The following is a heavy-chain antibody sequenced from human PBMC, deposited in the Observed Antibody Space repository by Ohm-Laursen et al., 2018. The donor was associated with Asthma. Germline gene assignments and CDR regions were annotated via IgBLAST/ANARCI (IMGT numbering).Heavy chain of an antibody. D-gene: IGHD3-10*01. CDR1: GFTFSNHW. CDR2: INQDGSIW. Sequence: SLRLSCAASGFTFSNHWMTWVRQAPGRGLEWVANINQDGSIWGYVDSVKGRFAISRDNAHNSLYLQMNSLRAEDTALYYCAVSIYAYGEGAYWGQGTLVTVSS. CDR3: AVSIYAYGEGAY. J-gene: IGHJ4*02. V-gene: IGHV3-7*05.